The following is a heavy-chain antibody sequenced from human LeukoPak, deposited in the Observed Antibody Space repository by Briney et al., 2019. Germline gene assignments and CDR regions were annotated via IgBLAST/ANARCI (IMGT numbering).Heavy chain of an antibody. CDR1: GFTFSSYS. V-gene: IGHV3-21*01. CDR3: ARDFFAKFTMVRGVMGY. Sequence: GGSLRLSCAASGFTFSSYSMNWVRQAPGKGLEWVSSISSSSYIYYADSVKGRFTISRDNAKNSLYLQMNSLRAEDTAVYYCARDFFAKFTMVRGVMGYWGQGTLVTVSS. D-gene: IGHD3-10*01. CDR2: ISSSSYI. J-gene: IGHJ4*02.